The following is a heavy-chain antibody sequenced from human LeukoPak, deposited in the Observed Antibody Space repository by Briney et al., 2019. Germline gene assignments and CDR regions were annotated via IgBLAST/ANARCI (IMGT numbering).Heavy chain of an antibody. CDR3: ARVWQDYSGVDY. J-gene: IGHJ4*02. Sequence: GGSLRLSCAASGFTFSGSAMHWVRRAPGKGLEWISYISTTGTTIHYADSVKGRFAISRDNAKSSLYLQMNSLRDEDTAVYYCARVWQDYSGVDYWGQGTLVTVSS. CDR2: ISTTGTTI. D-gene: IGHD2-21*01. CDR1: GFTFSGSA. V-gene: IGHV3-48*02.